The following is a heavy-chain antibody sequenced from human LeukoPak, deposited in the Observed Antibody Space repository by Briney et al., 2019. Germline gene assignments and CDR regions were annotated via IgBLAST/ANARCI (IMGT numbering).Heavy chain of an antibody. Sequence: SETLSLTCTVSGGSISSSSYYWGWIRQPPGKGLEWIGSIYYSGSTYYNPSLKSRVTISVDTSKNQFSLKLSSVTAADTAVYYCARVGTMIVVVIKHSWYFDLWGRGALVTVSS. CDR2: IYYSGST. D-gene: IGHD3-22*01. J-gene: IGHJ2*01. CDR3: ARVGTMIVVVIKHSWYFDL. CDR1: GGSISSSSYY. V-gene: IGHV4-39*07.